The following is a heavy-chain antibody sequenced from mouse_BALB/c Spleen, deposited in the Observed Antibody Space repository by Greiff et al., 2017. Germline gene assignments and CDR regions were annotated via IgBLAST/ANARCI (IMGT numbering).Heavy chain of an antibody. CDR1: GFAFSSYD. CDR3: ASSIYYYGSSFWYFDV. J-gene: IGHJ1*01. D-gene: IGHD1-1*01. V-gene: IGHV5-12-1*01. CDR2: ISSGGGST. Sequence: EVKVVESGGGLVKPGGSLKLSCAASGFAFSSYDMSWVRQTPEKRLEWVAYISSGGGSTYYPDTVKGRFTISRDNAKNTLYLQMSSLKSEDTAMYYCASSIYYYGSSFWYFDVWGAGTTVTVSS.